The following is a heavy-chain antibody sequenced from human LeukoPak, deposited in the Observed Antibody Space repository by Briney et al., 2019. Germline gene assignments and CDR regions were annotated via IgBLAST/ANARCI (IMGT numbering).Heavy chain of an antibody. CDR2: INSHGGSI. CDR1: GFTFSSYA. D-gene: IGHD3-9*01. V-gene: IGHV3-64*01. CDR3: ARDKGYDTLTGIPLGDY. Sequence: PGGSLRLTCAASGFTFSSYAMHWVRHAPGKGLEYVSGINSHGGSIYYAKSVKGRFIISRDNSKNTLYLQMGSVRAEDMAVYYCARDKGYDTLTGIPLGDYWGQGTLVTVSS. J-gene: IGHJ4*02.